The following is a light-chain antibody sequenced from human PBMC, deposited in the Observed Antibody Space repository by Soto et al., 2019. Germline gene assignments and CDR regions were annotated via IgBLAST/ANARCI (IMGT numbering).Light chain of an antibody. Sequence: DIQMTQSPSTLSASVGDRVTITCRASQSISSWLAWYQQKPGKAPKLLIYDASSLESGVPSRFSGSGSGTEFTLTLSSLQPDDFATSYCQQYNSYQWTFGQGTKVEIK. J-gene: IGKJ1*01. CDR1: QSISSW. V-gene: IGKV1-5*01. CDR3: QQYNSYQWT. CDR2: DAS.